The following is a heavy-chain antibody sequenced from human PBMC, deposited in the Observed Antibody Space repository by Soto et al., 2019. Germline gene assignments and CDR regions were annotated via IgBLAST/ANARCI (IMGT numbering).Heavy chain of an antibody. CDR2: IYSGGST. J-gene: IGHJ6*03. CDR1: GFTVSSNY. Sequence: EVQLVESGGGLVQPGGCLRLSCAASGFTVSSNYMSWVRQAPGKGLEWVSVIYSGGSTYYADSVKGRFTISRDNSKNTLYLQMNSLRAEDTAVYYCARGKRHTTVTTPLYYYYYMDVWGKGTTVTVSS. D-gene: IGHD4-4*01. V-gene: IGHV3-66*01. CDR3: ARGKRHTTVTTPLYYYYYMDV.